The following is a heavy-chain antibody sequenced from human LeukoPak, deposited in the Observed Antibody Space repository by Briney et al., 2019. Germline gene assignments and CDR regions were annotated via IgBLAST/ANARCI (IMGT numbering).Heavy chain of an antibody. J-gene: IGHJ4*02. V-gene: IGHV3-53*01. CDR2: IYSGGST. CDR1: GFTVSSNY. CDR3: ASSSMTQAPDY. D-gene: IGHD2-21*02. Sequence: PGGSLRLSCAASGFTVSSNYMSWVRQAPGKGLEWVSVIYSGGSTYYADSVKGRFTISRDNSKNTLYLQMNSLRAEDTAVYYCASSSMTQAPDYWGQGTLVIVSS.